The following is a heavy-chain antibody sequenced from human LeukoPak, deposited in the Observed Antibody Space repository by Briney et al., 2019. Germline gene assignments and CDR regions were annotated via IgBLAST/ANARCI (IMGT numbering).Heavy chain of an antibody. V-gene: IGHV1-2*02. J-gene: IGHJ4*02. CDR1: GYTFTGYY. CDR3: AREKIAASMGYPDS. D-gene: IGHD2-15*01. CDR2: INPNSGGT. Sequence: ASVKVSCKASGYTFTGYYMHWVRQAPGQGLEWIGWINPNSGGTNYAQKFQGRVTMTRVTSISTAYMEINRLTSDDTALYYCAREKIAASMGYPDSWGQGTLVTVSS.